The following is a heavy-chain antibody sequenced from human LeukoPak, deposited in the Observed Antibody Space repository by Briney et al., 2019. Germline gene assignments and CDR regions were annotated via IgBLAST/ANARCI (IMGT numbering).Heavy chain of an antibody. V-gene: IGHV1-69*13. J-gene: IGHJ6*02. CDR1: GYTFTSYA. CDR3: ARDPVYGSLMDV. CDR2: IIPIFGTA. D-gene: IGHD2-8*01. Sequence: SVKVSCKASGYTFTSYAMNWVRQAPGQGLEWMGGIIPIFGTANYAQKFQGRVTITADESTSTAYMELSSLRSEDTAVYYCARDPVYGSLMDVWGQGTTVTVSS.